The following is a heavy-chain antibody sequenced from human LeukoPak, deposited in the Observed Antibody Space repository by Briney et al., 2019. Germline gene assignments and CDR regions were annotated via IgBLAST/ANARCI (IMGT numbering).Heavy chain of an antibody. D-gene: IGHD2-15*01. V-gene: IGHV3-21*01. Sequence: GGSLRLSCAASGFTFSSYTMNWVRQAAGKGLEWVSSISSSSSHIYYADSVKGRLTISRDNAKNSLYLQMNSLRAEDTAVYYCARDPTPRYCSGGSCYTHYGMDVWGQGTTVTVSS. CDR2: ISSSSSHI. J-gene: IGHJ6*02. CDR1: GFTFSSYT. CDR3: ARDPTPRYCSGGSCYTHYGMDV.